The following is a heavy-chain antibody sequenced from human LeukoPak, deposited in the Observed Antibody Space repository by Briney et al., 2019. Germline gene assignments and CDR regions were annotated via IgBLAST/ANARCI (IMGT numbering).Heavy chain of an antibody. D-gene: IGHD3-22*01. Sequence: SETLSLTCSVSGGSISSYYWSWIRQPPGKGLEWIGYIYYSGSTNYNPSRKSRVTIAVDTSKNQFSLKLSSVTAADTAVYYCARVECYYDSSGYYFLYFQHWGQGTLVTVSS. CDR1: GGSISSYY. CDR3: ARVECYYDSSGYYFLYFQH. V-gene: IGHV4-59*01. J-gene: IGHJ1*01. CDR2: IYYSGST.